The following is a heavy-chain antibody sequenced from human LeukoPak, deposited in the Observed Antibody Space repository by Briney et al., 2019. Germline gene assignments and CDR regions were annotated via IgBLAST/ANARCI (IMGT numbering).Heavy chain of an antibody. CDR2: IYSGGST. V-gene: IGHV3-53*01. CDR1: GFTVSSNY. Sequence: GGSLRLSCAASGFTVSSNYMSWVRQAPGKGLEWVSVIYSGGSTYYADSVKGRFTISRDSSKNTLYLQMNSLRAEDTAVYYCARAAYGDYVGYWGQGTLVTVSS. J-gene: IGHJ4*02. CDR3: ARAAYGDYVGY. D-gene: IGHD4-17*01.